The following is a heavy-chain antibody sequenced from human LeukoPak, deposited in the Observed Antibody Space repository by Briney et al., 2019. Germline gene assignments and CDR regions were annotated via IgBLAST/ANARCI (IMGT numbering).Heavy chain of an antibody. V-gene: IGHV3-48*02. Sequence: PGGSLRLSCEVSGFTFSSHSMNWVRQAPGKGLEWVSYISSGSGTIYYADSVKGRFTIARDDAKNSLYLQMSSLRDEDTAVYYCARDHHPGYHDSLGFNWLDPWGQGTLVSVSS. CDR1: GFTFSSHS. D-gene: IGHD3-22*01. J-gene: IGHJ5*02. CDR2: ISSGSGTI. CDR3: ARDHHPGYHDSLGFNWLDP.